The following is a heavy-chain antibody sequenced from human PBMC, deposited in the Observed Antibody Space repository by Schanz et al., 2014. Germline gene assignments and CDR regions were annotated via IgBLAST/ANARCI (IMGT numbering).Heavy chain of an antibody. CDR1: GFTFSSYA. CDR2: ISGSGVTI. Sequence: EVQLVQSGGGLVQPGGSLRLSCAASGFTFSSYAMSWVRQTPGKGLEWVSVISGSGVTIYYADSVKGRFTISRDNSKNSLYLQMNSLTAEDTAVYYCARGVRIDYWGQGTLVTVSS. J-gene: IGHJ4*02. CDR3: ARGVRIDY. D-gene: IGHD3-3*01. V-gene: IGHV3-23*04.